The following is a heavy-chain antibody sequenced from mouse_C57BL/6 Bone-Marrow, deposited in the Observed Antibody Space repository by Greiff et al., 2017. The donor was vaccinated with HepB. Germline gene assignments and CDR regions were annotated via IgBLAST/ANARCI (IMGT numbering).Heavy chain of an antibody. J-gene: IGHJ4*01. CDR1: GFTFSSYA. CDR3: ARDWKDYAMDY. V-gene: IGHV5-4*01. CDR2: ISDGGSYT. Sequence: DVMLVESGGGLVKPGGSLKLSCAASGFTFSSYAMSWVRQTPEKRLEWVATISDGGSYTYYPDNVKGRFTISRDNAKNNLYLQMSNLKSEDTAMYYCARDWKDYAMDYWGQGTSVTVSS.